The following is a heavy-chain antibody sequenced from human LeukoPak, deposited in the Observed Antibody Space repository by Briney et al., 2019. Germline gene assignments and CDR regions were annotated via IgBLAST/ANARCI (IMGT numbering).Heavy chain of an antibody. CDR3: ARDPRIAVAGTDY. Sequence: PGGSLRLSCAAFGFTFSSYSMNWVRQAPGKGLEWVSSISSSSSYIYYADSVKGRFTISRDNAKNSLYLQMNSLRAEDTAVYYCARDPRIAVAGTDYWGQGTLVTVSS. D-gene: IGHD6-19*01. CDR1: GFTFSSYS. V-gene: IGHV3-21*01. CDR2: ISSSSSYI. J-gene: IGHJ4*02.